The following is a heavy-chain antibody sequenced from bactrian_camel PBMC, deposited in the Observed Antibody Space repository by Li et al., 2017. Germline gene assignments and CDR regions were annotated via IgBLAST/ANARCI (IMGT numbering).Heavy chain of an antibody. CDR1: GFTFNRYW. D-gene: IGHD3*01. J-gene: IGHJ7*01. Sequence: VQLVESGGGLVQPGGSLRLSCAASGFTFNRYWMYWVRQAPGKGLEWVSSINGGGSTTYYVDSLKGRFTISRDNAKNTVYLQMDSLKPEDTAMYYCVRAVRLATIMDVAWGAMDTWGKGTQVTVS. V-gene: IGHV3S1*01. CDR2: INGGGSTT.